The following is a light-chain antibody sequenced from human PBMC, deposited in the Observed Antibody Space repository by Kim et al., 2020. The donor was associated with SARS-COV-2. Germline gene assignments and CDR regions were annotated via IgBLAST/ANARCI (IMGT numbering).Light chain of an antibody. J-gene: IGKJ2*01. CDR2: KAS. CDR1: QSIDNW. V-gene: IGKV1-5*03. Sequence: SASVGDSVTITCRASQSIDNWLAWYQQKPGTAPKSLIYKASSLEGGAPSRFSGGGFGTEFTLTITSLQPDDFATYYCQQYNTYPYTFGQGTKLEIK. CDR3: QQYNTYPYT.